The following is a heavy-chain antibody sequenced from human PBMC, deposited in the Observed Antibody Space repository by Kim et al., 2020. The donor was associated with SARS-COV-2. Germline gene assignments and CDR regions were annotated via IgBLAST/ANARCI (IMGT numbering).Heavy chain of an antibody. J-gene: IGHJ4*02. V-gene: IGHV3-74*01. Sequence: GGSLRLSCAASGFIFSRYWMHWVRQAPGKGLEWVSRISSDGSYTDYADSVKGRFTISRDNAKNTLYLQMNSLRAEDTAVYYCAHFVFDWLLCLWGQRTLGSVSS. CDR3: AHFVFDWLLCL. CDR1: GFIFSRYW. CDR2: ISSDGSYT. D-gene: IGHD3-9*01.